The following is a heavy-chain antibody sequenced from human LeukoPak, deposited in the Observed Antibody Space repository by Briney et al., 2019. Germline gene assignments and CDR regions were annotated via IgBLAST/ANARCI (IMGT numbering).Heavy chain of an antibody. V-gene: IGHV3-74*01. CDR3: ARDLEWELGYFDS. J-gene: IGHJ4*02. D-gene: IGHD1-26*01. CDR2: IETDGTRT. CDR1: GFTFSLHR. Sequence: GGSLRLSCAASGFTFSLHRIHWVRQVPGKGLVWISWIETDGTRTGYVNSVRGRFIVSRDNAKSTVYLEMNSLRAEDTAVYYCARDLEWELGYFDSWGQGTLVTVSS.